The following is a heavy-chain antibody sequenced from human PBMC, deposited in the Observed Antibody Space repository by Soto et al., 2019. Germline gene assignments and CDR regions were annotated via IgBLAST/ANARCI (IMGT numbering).Heavy chain of an antibody. CDR1: GYTFTSYG. V-gene: IGHV1-18*04. J-gene: IGHJ4*02. CDR3: ARLRYTAMVKNFDY. D-gene: IGHD5-18*01. CDR2: ISAYNGNT. Sequence: ASVKVSCKASGYTFTSYGISWVRQAPGQGLEWMGWISAYNGNTNYAQKLPGRVTMTTDTSTSTAYMELRSLRADDTAVYYCARLRYTAMVKNFDYWGQGNLVTSPQ.